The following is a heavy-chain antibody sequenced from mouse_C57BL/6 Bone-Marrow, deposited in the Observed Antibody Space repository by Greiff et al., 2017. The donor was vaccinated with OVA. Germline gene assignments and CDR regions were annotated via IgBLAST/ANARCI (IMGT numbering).Heavy chain of an antibody. Sequence: EVKLQESGPGLVKPSQSLSLTCSVTGYSITSGYYWNWIRQFPGNKLEWMGYISYDGSNNYNPSLKNRISITRDTSKNQFFLKLNSVTTEDTATYYCARYGNVAYWGQGTLVTVSA. CDR3: ARYGNVAY. CDR2: ISYDGSN. V-gene: IGHV3-6*01. CDR1: GYSITSGYY. J-gene: IGHJ3*01. D-gene: IGHD2-1*01.